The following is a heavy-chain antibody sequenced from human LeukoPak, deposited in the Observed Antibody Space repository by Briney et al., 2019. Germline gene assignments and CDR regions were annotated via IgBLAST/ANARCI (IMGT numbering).Heavy chain of an antibody. CDR3: ARDGIAAAFDY. CDR1: GGSISSGGYY. CDR2: IYYSGST. J-gene: IGHJ4*02. Sequence: PSETLSLTCTVSGGSISSGGYYWSWIRQHPGKGLEWIGYIYYSGSTYYNPSLKSRVTISVDTSKNQFSLKLSSVTAADTAAYYCARDGIAAAFDYWGQGTLVTVSS. V-gene: IGHV4-31*03. D-gene: IGHD6-13*01.